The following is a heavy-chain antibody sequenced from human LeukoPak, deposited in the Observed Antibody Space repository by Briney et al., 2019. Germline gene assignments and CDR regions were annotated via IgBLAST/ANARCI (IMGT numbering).Heavy chain of an antibody. D-gene: IGHD4-17*01. V-gene: IGHV5-51*01. Sequence: GESLKISCKGSGYTFTSYWIAWVRQMPGKGLEWMAIIYPGDSHTKYSPSFQGQVTISADKSISTAYLQWSSLKASDTAIYYCARQDDYGDYVWFGPWGQGTLVAVSS. CDR1: GYTFTSYW. CDR2: IYPGDSHT. CDR3: ARQDDYGDYVWFGP. J-gene: IGHJ5*02.